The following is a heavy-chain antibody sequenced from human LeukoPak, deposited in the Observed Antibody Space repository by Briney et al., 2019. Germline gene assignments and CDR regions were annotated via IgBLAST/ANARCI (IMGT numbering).Heavy chain of an antibody. CDR2: ISGGGST. Sequence: SAGSLRFSCAASGFTVGDNYTSWVRQAPGQGLEWVSAISGGGSTYYPDSVKGRFIISRDNSKNTVYLQLNSLRAEDTAVYYCARGGDTIGSIRSPFDIWGQGTMVTVSS. J-gene: IGHJ3*02. CDR3: ARGGDTIGSIRSPFDI. D-gene: IGHD3-22*01. CDR1: GFTVGDNY. V-gene: IGHV3-53*01.